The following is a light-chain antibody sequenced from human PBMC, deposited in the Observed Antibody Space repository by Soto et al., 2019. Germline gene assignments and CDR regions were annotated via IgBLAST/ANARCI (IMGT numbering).Light chain of an antibody. CDR3: QQFGDSPMYS. Sequence: IVLTQSPGTLSLSPGERATLSCRASQSVSTYYLAWYQQKPGQAPSLLIYGASSRATSIPDRFSGSGSGTDFTLSISRLEPEDSAVYYCQQFGDSPMYSFGQGTKLEIK. CDR2: GAS. V-gene: IGKV3-20*01. CDR1: QSVSTYY. J-gene: IGKJ2*03.